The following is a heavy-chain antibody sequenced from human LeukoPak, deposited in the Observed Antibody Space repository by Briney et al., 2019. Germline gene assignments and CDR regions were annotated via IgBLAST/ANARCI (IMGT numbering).Heavy chain of an antibody. D-gene: IGHD6-19*01. V-gene: IGHV3-23*01. CDR3: AKGFRDSSGSLGGAFDI. Sequence: PGGSLRLSCAASGFTFSSYAMSWVRQAPGKGLEWVSAISGSGGSTYYADSVKGRFTISRDNSKNTLYLQMNSLRTEDTAVYYCAKGFRDSSGSLGGAFDIWGQGTMVTVSS. CDR1: GFTFSSYA. CDR2: ISGSGGST. J-gene: IGHJ3*02.